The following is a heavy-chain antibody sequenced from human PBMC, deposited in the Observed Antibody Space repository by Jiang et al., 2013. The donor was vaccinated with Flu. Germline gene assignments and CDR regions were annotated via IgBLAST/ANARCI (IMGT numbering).Heavy chain of an antibody. V-gene: IGHV3-23*04. CDR3: AKYSSIWAWAYYYGMDV. D-gene: IGHD6-13*01. J-gene: IGHJ6*02. CDR1: GFTFNSYG. Sequence: VQLVESGGGLVQPGGSLRLSCTASGFTFNSYGMNWVRQAPGKGLEWVSSISAGGSSTYYADSVKGRFTISRDNSKNTLYLQMNNLRAEDTAIFYCAKYSSIWAWAYYYGMDVWGQGDHGHRLL. CDR2: ISAGGSST.